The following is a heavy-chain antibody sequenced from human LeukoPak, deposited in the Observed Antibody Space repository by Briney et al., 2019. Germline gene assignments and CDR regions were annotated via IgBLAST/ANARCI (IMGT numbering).Heavy chain of an antibody. D-gene: IGHD4-23*01. CDR1: GYTFTSYG. V-gene: IGHV1-46*01. J-gene: IGHJ4*02. CDR3: ARGRDYGGKLDY. CDR2: INPSGGST. Sequence: ASVKVSCKASGYTFTSYGISWVRQAPGQGLEWMGIINPSGGSTSYAQKFQGRVTMTRDMSTSTVYMELSSLRSEDTAVYYCARGRDYGGKLDYWGQGTLVTVSS.